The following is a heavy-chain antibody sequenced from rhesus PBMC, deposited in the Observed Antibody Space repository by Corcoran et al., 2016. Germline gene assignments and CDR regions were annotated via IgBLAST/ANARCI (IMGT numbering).Heavy chain of an antibody. CDR2: INSGGGST. D-gene: IGHD5-24*01. Sequence: EVQLLETGGGLVQPGGSLKLSCAASGFTFSSYGMSWVRPAPGKGLQWVSAINSGGGSTYYADSVKGRFTISRDNSKNTLSLQMNSLRAEDTAVYYCARPIQWVLDYWGQGVLVTVSS. CDR3: ARPIQWVLDY. CDR1: GFTFSSYG. J-gene: IGHJ4*01. V-gene: IGHV3S5*01.